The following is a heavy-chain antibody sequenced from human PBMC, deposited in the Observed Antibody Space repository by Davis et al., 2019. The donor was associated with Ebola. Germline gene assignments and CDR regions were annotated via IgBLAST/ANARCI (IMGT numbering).Heavy chain of an antibody. CDR2: IIPIFGTA. CDR1: GGTFSSYA. CDR3: ARLVLRFLSRWFDP. D-gene: IGHD3-3*01. V-gene: IGHV1-69*13. Sequence: SVKVSCKASGGTFSSYAISWVRQAPGQGLEWMGGIIPIFGTANYAQKFQGRVTITADESTSTAYMELSSLRSEDTAVYYCARLVLRFLSRWFDPWGQGTLVTVSS. J-gene: IGHJ5*02.